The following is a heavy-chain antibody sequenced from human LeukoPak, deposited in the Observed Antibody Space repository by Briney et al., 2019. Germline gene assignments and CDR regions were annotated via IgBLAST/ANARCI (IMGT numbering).Heavy chain of an antibody. V-gene: IGHV4-34*01. CDR3: ARALSRTMVRVSYYFDY. D-gene: IGHD3-10*01. J-gene: IGHJ4*02. Sequence: KPSETLSLTCAVYGGSLSGYYWSWIRQPPGKGLEWIGEINHSGSTNYNPSLKSRVTISVDTSKNQFSLKLSSVTAADTAVYYCARALSRTMVRVSYYFDYWGQGTLVTVSS. CDR2: INHSGST. CDR1: GGSLSGYY.